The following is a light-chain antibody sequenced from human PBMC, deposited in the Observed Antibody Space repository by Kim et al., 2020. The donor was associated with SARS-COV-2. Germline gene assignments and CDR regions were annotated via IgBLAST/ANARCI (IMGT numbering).Light chain of an antibody. CDR3: SSYTDRNTVI. Sequence: PISISCTATIIDIGNYNYVSWYQQHPGKAPKLMIYDFSKRPSGASNRFSGSKSGNTASLTISGLQTEDEADYYCSSYTDRNTVIFGGGTQLTVL. V-gene: IGLV2-14*04. CDR1: IIDIGNYNY. CDR2: DFS. J-gene: IGLJ2*01.